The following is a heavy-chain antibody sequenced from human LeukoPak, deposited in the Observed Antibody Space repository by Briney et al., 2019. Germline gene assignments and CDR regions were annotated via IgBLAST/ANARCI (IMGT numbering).Heavy chain of an antibody. CDR3: AKNRRDGDYYYYYGMDV. J-gene: IGHJ6*02. CDR2: ISGSGGST. CDR1: GFTFSNYD. Sequence: GGLLRLSCAASGFTFSNYDMSWVRQAPGKGLEWVSAISGSGGSTYYADSVKGRFTISRDNSKNTLYLQMNSLRAEDTAVYYCAKNRRDGDYYYYYGMDVWGQGTTVTVSS. V-gene: IGHV3-23*01. D-gene: IGHD2-8*01.